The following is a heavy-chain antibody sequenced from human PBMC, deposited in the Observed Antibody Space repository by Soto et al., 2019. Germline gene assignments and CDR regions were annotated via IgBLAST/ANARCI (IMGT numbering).Heavy chain of an antibody. D-gene: IGHD1-26*01. CDR1: GFTFSSYE. V-gene: IGHV3-48*03. CDR2: ISSSGSTI. J-gene: IGHJ4*02. Sequence: SLRLSCAASGFTFSSYEMNWVRQAPGKGLEWVSYISSSGSTIYYADSVKGRFTISRDNAKNSLYLQMNSLRAEDTAVYYCARGGSYWPFDYWGQGTLVTVSS. CDR3: ARGGSYWPFDY.